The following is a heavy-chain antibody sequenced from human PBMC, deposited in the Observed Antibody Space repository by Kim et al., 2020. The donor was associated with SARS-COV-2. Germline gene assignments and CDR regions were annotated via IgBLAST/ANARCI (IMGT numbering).Heavy chain of an antibody. Sequence: GGSLRLSCAASGFTFSSYAMSWVRQAPGKGLEWVSAISGSGGSTYYADSVKGRFTISRDNSKNTLYLQMNSLRAEDTAVYYCAKSPSKLLWFGEFPTPFDYWGQGTLVTVSS. V-gene: IGHV3-23*01. D-gene: IGHD3-10*01. J-gene: IGHJ4*02. CDR1: GFTFSSYA. CDR2: ISGSGGST. CDR3: AKSPSKLLWFGEFPTPFDY.